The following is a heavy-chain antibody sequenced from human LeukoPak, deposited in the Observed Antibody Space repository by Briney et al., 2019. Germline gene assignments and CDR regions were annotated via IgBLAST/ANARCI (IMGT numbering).Heavy chain of an antibody. CDR1: GFAVSSNY. Sequence: PGGSLRLSCAASGFAVSSNYMSWVRQAPGKGLEWVSVIYTGGSTYYADSVKGRFTISRDNSKNTLYLQMNSLKAEDTAVYYWARVRPHPIIDVWGKGTTVTVSS. J-gene: IGHJ6*03. D-gene: IGHD6-6*01. V-gene: IGHV3-53*01. CDR3: ARVRPHPIIDV. CDR2: IYTGGST.